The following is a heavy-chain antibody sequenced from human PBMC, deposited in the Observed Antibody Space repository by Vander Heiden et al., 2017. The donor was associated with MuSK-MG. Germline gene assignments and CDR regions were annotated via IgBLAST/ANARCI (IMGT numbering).Heavy chain of an antibody. CDR3: ARGARGERIRTWGFDP. D-gene: IGHD1-1*01. Sequence: QVQLQESGPALVKPSATLSLTCTVSGGSISSYYWSWIRQPPGKGLEWIGYIYYSGSTNYNPSLKSRVTISVDTSKNQCSLKLSSVTAADTAVYYCARGARGERIRTWGFDPWGQGTLVTVSS. CDR1: GGSISSYY. CDR2: IYYSGST. V-gene: IGHV4-59*01. J-gene: IGHJ5*02.